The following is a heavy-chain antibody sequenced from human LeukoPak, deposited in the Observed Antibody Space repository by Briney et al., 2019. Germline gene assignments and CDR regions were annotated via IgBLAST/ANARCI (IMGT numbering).Heavy chain of an antibody. CDR3: ARDRVASNRAGY. CDR1: GTTFSSDY. CDR2: IYSGGST. J-gene: IGHJ4*02. D-gene: IGHD6-19*01. Sequence: GGSLRLSCAASGTTFSSDYMSWVRQAPGKGLEWVSIIYSGGSTYYADSVKGRFTISRDNSRNTVYLQMNSLRAEDTAVYYCARDRVASNRAGYWGQGTLVTVSS. V-gene: IGHV3-53*01.